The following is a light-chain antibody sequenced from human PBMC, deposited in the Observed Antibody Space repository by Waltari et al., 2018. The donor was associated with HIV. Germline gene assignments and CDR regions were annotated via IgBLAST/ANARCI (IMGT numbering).Light chain of an antibody. Sequence: SYELTQPLSVSVALGQTARITCGGNNSGSKNVHWHQQKPGQAPVLVNYWDSKRPSGIPERFSGSNSGNTATLTISRAQAGDEADYYCQVWDSSTAKVFGGGTKLTVL. CDR1: NSGSKN. CDR3: QVWDSSTAKV. CDR2: WDS. V-gene: IGLV3-9*01. J-gene: IGLJ2*01.